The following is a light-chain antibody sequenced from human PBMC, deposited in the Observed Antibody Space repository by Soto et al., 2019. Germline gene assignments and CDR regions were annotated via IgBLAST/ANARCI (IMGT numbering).Light chain of an antibody. Sequence: EVVMTQSPATLSVSPGERVTLSCRASQNIRRDLALYQQRPGHAPRLLIFGASTRASGIPGRFSGGGSEAEFTLTISGLQSEDFQVDYCQQYNDWPPITFGQGTRLEVK. CDR3: QQYNDWPPIT. CDR2: GAS. CDR1: QNIRRD. J-gene: IGKJ5*01. V-gene: IGKV3-15*01.